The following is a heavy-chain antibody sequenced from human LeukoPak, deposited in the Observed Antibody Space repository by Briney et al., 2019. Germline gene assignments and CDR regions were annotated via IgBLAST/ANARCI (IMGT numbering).Heavy chain of an antibody. V-gene: IGHV1-2*02. D-gene: IGHD4-17*01. Sequence: ASVKVSCKASGYTFADYYIHWVRQAPGQGLEWMGWIYPKSGGTNSAQKFQGRVTMTRDTSISTAYMELSRLKFDDTAVYYCARDEYGDAFDIWGQGTMVTVSS. J-gene: IGHJ3*02. CDR1: GYTFADYY. CDR2: IYPKSGGT. CDR3: ARDEYGDAFDI.